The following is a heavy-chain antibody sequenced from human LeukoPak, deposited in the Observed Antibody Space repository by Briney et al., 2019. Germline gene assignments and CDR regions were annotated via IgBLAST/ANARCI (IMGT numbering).Heavy chain of an antibody. Sequence: SETLSLTCTVSGASVCGSPYYWGWIRQPPGKWLEWIGSIYSNGRTSYNASLQSRDTISIETSKNQISLRLNSVTAADTAIYYCAKSGGYGLIDSWGQGTLVSVSS. CDR3: AKSGGYGLIDS. CDR1: GASVCGSPYY. D-gene: IGHD1-26*01. J-gene: IGHJ4*02. V-gene: IGHV4-39*01. CDR2: IYSNGRT.